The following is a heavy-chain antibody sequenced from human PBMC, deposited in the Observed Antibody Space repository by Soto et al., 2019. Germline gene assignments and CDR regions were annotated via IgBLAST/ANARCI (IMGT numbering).Heavy chain of an antibody. J-gene: IGHJ3*02. CDR1: GYTFTSYG. CDR3: ARDVFYYDSSGYSNDAFDI. Sequence: QVQLVQSGAEVKKPGASVKASCKASGYTFTSYGISWVRQAPGQGLEWMGWISAYNGNTNYAQKLQGRVTMTTDTSTSTAYMELRSLRSDDTAVYYCARDVFYYDSSGYSNDAFDIWGQGTMVTVSS. D-gene: IGHD3-22*01. CDR2: ISAYNGNT. V-gene: IGHV1-18*01.